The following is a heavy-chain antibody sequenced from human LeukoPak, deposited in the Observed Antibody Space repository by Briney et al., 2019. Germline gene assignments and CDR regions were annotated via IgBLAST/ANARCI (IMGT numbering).Heavy chain of an antibody. CDR2: ISRSGGAP. CDR3: AKDFNWSDAG. Sequence: GGSLRLSCAASGFTFSSHDMNWVRQAPGKGLEWVSSISRSGGAPAYADSVKGRFTISRDNSKNTLCLQMNRLRTEDTAVYYCAKDFNWSDAGWGQGTLVTVSS. V-gene: IGHV3-23*01. CDR1: GFTFSSHD. D-gene: IGHD1-20*01. J-gene: IGHJ4*02.